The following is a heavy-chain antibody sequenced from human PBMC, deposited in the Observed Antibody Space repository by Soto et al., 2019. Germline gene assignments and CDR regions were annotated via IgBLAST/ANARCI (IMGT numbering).Heavy chain of an antibody. Sequence: QVQLVESGGGVVQPGRSLRLSCAASGFTFSHNAMHCVPQAPGKGLVWVALMSYDGSKEYYADSVKGGFTISRDNSMNTWYLQMNRLRGEETAVYYCSDDGCQNFEYWGQGTLVTVSS. CDR2: MSYDGSKE. J-gene: IGHJ4*02. CDR3: SDDGCQNFEY. CDR1: GFTFSHNA. V-gene: IGHV3-30*18.